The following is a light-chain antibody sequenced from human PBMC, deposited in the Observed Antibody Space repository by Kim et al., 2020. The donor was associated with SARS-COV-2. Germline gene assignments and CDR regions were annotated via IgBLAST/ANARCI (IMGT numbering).Light chain of an antibody. J-gene: IGLJ1*01. CDR2: QDS. CDR1: KLGDKY. Sequence: SYELTQPPSVSVSPGQTASITCSGDKLGDKYACWYQHKPGQSPVRVIYQDSKRPSGIPERFSGSNSGNTATLTISGTQAMDEADYYCQAWDSFTYV. V-gene: IGLV3-1*01. CDR3: QAWDSFTYV.